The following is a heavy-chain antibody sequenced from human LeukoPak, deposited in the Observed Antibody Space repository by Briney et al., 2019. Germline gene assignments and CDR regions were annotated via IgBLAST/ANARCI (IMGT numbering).Heavy chain of an antibody. CDR2: IYHSGST. Sequence: PSETLSLTCTVSGYSISSGYYWGWIRQPSGKGLEWIGSIYHSGSTFYNPSLKSRVTISVDTSKNQFSLKLSSVTAADTAVYYCARHPALTPVANTYYFDYWGQGTLVTVSS. CDR1: GYSISSGYY. D-gene: IGHD5-12*01. CDR3: ARHPALTPVANTYYFDY. J-gene: IGHJ4*02. V-gene: IGHV4-38-2*02.